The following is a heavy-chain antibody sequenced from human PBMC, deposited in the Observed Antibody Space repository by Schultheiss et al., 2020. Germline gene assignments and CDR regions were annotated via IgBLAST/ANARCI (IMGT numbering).Heavy chain of an antibody. Sequence: SETLSLTCTGSGGSISSYYWSWIRQAPGKGLEWLGYIYYSWSTYYNPSLKSRLTISADNSKNQFSLRLTSVTAADTAVYYCASSFHMDVWGKGTTVTVSS. V-gene: IGHV4-59*01. CDR3: ASSFHMDV. CDR1: GGSISSYY. J-gene: IGHJ6*03. CDR2: IYYSWST. D-gene: IGHD3-16*01.